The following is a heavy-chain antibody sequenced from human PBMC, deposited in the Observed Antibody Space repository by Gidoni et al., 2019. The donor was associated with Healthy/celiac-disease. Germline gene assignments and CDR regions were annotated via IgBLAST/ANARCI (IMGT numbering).Heavy chain of an antibody. Sequence: EVQLVESGGGLVKPGGSLRLSCAASGFTFSSYSMNWVRQAPGKGLEWVSSISSSSSYIYYADSVKGRFTISRDNAKNSLYLKMNSRRAEDTAVYYCARVRGSDYPLDYWGQGTLVTVSS. CDR2: ISSSSSYI. D-gene: IGHD3-16*01. CDR1: GFTFSSYS. J-gene: IGHJ4*02. V-gene: IGHV3-21*01. CDR3: ARVRGSDYPLDY.